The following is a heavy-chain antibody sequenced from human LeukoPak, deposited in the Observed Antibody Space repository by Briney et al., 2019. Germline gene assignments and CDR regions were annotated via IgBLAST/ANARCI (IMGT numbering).Heavy chain of an antibody. J-gene: IGHJ3*02. CDR2: IYYSGST. V-gene: IGHV4-39*07. CDR1: GGSISSSSYY. D-gene: IGHD3-3*01. Sequence: PSETLSLTCTVSGGSISSSSYYWGWIRQPPGKGLEWIGNIYYSGSTYYNPSLKSRVTISLDTSKNQFSLKLSSVTAADTAVYYCARDYDFWSGSSASFDIWGQGTMVTVSS. CDR3: ARDYDFWSGSSASFDI.